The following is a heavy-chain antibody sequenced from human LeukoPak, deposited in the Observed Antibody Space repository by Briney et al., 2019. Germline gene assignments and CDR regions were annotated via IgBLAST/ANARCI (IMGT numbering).Heavy chain of an antibody. V-gene: IGHV4-34*01. Sequence: SETLSLTCAVYGGSFSGYYWSWIRQPPGKGLEWIGSIYYSGNTYYNASLKSRVTISVDTSKNQFSLKLSSVTAADTAVYYCARDRGTWNDDEFDYWGQGTLVTVSS. J-gene: IGHJ4*02. CDR1: GGSFSGYY. CDR2: IYYSGNT. D-gene: IGHD1-1*01. CDR3: ARDRGTWNDDEFDY.